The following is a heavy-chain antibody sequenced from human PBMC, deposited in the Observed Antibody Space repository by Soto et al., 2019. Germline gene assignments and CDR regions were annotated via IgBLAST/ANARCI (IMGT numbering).Heavy chain of an antibody. CDR3: ARDVAVREEY. J-gene: IGHJ4*02. D-gene: IGHD3-10*01. CDR1: GFTFSSYS. CDR2: ISGSGTTI. V-gene: IGHV3-48*01. Sequence: EVQLVESGGGLVQPGGSLRLSCAASGFTFSSYSMNWVRQAPGKGLEWLSFISGSGTTIHYADSVKGRFTISRDNAKNSLYLQMNGLRAEDTAVYYCARDVAVREEYWGQGTLVTVSS.